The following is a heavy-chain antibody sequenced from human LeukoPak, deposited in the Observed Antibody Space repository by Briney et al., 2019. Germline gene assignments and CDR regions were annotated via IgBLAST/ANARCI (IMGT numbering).Heavy chain of an antibody. CDR2: INSDGSST. J-gene: IGHJ6*02. CDR3: ARINTANYYYYGMDV. CDR1: GWSFNAYW. V-gene: IGHV3-74*01. D-gene: IGHD5-18*01. Sequence: GSLRLSCEASGWSFNAYWMHWGRQAPGRGLVWVSRINSDGSSTSYADSVKGRFTISRDNAKNTLYLQMNSLRAEDTAVYYYARINTANYYYYGMDVWGQGTTDTVSS.